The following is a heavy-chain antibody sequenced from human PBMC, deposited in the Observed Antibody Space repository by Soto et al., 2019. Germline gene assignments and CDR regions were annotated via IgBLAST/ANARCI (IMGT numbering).Heavy chain of an antibody. J-gene: IGHJ4*02. CDR2: INHSGST. Sequence: QVQLQQWGAGLLKPSETLSLTCAVYGGSFSGYYWTWIRQPPGTGLEWIGEINHSGSTNSNPSLTSRVTMSAATSKNQFSRQLTSVIAAHTTVYYCARDKITGLFDYWGQGTLVTVSS. CDR1: GGSFSGYY. D-gene: IGHD2-8*02. V-gene: IGHV4-34*01. CDR3: ARDKITGLFDY.